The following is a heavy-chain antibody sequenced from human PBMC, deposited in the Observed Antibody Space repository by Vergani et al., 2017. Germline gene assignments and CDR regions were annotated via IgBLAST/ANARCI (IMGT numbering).Heavy chain of an antibody. V-gene: IGHV3-30*18. CDR2: ISYDGSNK. D-gene: IGHD2-8*01. CDR3: AKDGTRGY. J-gene: IGHJ4*02. Sequence: VQLLESGGGLVQPGGSLRLSCAASGFTFSSYGMHWVRQAPGKGLEWVAVISYDGSNKYYADSVKGRFTISRDNSKNTLYLQMNSLRAEDTAVYYCAKDGTRGYWGQGTLVTVSS. CDR1: GFTFSSYG.